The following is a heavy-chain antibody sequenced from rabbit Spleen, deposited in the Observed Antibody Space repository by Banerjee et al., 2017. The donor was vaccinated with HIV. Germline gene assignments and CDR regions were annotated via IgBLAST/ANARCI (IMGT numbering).Heavy chain of an antibody. V-gene: IGHV1S45*01. J-gene: IGHJ4*01. CDR3: ARAYNGAGDYFHL. CDR2: IYGGSSGST. D-gene: IGHD2-1*01. Sequence: QEQLVESGGGLVQPEGSLTLTCTASGFSFSSSYWICWVRQAPGKGLEWIACIYGGSSGSTYYASWAKGRFTISKTSSTTVTLQMTSLTAADTATYFCARAYNGAGDYFHLWGPGTLVTVS. CDR1: GFSFSSSYW.